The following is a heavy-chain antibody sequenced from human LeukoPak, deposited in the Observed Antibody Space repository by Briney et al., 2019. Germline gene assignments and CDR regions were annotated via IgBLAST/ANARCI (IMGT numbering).Heavy chain of an antibody. Sequence: ASVKVSCKASGYTFTSFAMHWVRQAPGQRLEWMGWINAGNGNTKYSQKFQGRVTITADESTSTAYMELSSLRSEDTAVYYCARVSQVATTPLFDYWGQGTLVTVSS. CDR2: INAGNGNT. CDR1: GYTFTSFA. D-gene: IGHD5-12*01. V-gene: IGHV1-3*01. CDR3: ARVSQVATTPLFDY. J-gene: IGHJ4*02.